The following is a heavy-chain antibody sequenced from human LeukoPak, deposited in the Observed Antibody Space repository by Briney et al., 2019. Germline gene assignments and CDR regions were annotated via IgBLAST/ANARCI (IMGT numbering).Heavy chain of an antibody. CDR3: ARDRTTKTGYKSYFDY. Sequence: GGSLRLSCTASGFTFNRYAMHWVRQAPGKGLEWVAVISYDGSNKYYADSVKGRFTISRDNSKNTLYLQMNSLRAEDTAVYYCARDRTTKTGYKSYFDYWGQGTLVTVSS. J-gene: IGHJ4*02. D-gene: IGHD3-9*01. CDR1: GFTFNRYA. CDR2: ISYDGSNK. V-gene: IGHV3-30-3*01.